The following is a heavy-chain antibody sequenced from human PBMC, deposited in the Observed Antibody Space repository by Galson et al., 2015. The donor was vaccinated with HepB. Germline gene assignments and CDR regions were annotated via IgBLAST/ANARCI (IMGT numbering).Heavy chain of an antibody. CDR1: GFTFSNAW. J-gene: IGHJ4*02. V-gene: IGHV3-15*01. Sequence: SLRLSCAASGFTFSNAWMSWVRQAPGKGLEWVGRIKSKTDGGTTDYAAPVRGRFTISRDDSKNTLYLQMNSLKTEDTAVYYCTTGAVAANFDYWGQGTLVTVSS. D-gene: IGHD6-19*01. CDR3: TTGAVAANFDY. CDR2: IKSKTDGGTT.